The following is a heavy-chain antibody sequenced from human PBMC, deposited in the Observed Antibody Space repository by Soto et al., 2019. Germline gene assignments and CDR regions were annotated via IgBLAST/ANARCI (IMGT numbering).Heavy chain of an antibody. V-gene: IGHV1-8*01. D-gene: IGHD3-16*01. CDR2: MNPGSGDT. CDR3: ARMETFGSLNWFDP. Sequence: APVEVSCKPSGLSFGYHDVICVRHAIGQGLEWMGWMNPGSGDTGYAQKFQGRVTMTRDISIATAYMELSSLRSDDTAIYYCARMETFGSLNWFDPWVQRSLVTGSS. CDR1: GLSFGYHD. J-gene: IGHJ5*02.